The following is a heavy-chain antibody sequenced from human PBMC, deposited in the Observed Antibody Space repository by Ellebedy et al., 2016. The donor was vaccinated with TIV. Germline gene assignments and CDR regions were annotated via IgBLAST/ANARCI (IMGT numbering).Heavy chain of an antibody. CDR2: VSGSGAGT. J-gene: IGHJ4*02. V-gene: IGHV3-23*01. Sequence: PGGSLRLSCAASGFTFGSYAMSWVRQTAGKGLEWISGVSGSGAGTFYADSVKGRFTISRDNSRNTLSLQMDSLRVEDTGIYFCARKLNEWDSWGQGTLVTVSS. D-gene: IGHD3-3*01. CDR1: GFTFGSYA. CDR3: ARKLNEWDS.